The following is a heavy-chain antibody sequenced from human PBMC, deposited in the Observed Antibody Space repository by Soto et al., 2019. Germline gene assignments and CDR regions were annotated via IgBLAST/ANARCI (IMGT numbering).Heavy chain of an antibody. CDR2: IYHSGST. J-gene: IGHJ4*02. D-gene: IGHD6-19*01. CDR3: ARAGGLGAVAADY. Sequence: QLQLQESGSGLVKPSQTLSLTCAVSGGSISSGGHSWSWNRQPPGKGLEWIGYIYHSGSTYYNPSLKSRVTISVDRSKNQFSLKPSSVTAADTAVYYCARAGGLGAVAADYWGQGTLVTVSS. V-gene: IGHV4-30-2*01. CDR1: GGSISSGGHS.